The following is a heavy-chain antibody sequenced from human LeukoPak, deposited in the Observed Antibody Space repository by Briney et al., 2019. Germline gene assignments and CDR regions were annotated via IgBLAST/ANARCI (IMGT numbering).Heavy chain of an antibody. CDR2: ISSSGSTI. CDR1: GFTFSDYY. D-gene: IGHD3-3*01. Sequence: GGSLRLSYAASGFTFSDYYMSWIRQAPGKGLEWVSYISSSGSTIYYADSVKGRFTISRDNAKNSLYLQMNSLRAEDTAVYYCARDRRVAIFGVVISNYMDVWGKGTTVTVSS. CDR3: ARDRRVAIFGVVISNYMDV. V-gene: IGHV3-11*01. J-gene: IGHJ6*03.